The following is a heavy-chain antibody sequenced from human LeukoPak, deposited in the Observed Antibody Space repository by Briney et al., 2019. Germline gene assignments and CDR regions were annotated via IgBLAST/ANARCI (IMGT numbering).Heavy chain of an antibody. J-gene: IGHJ4*02. CDR3: ARDPLYGDYADY. D-gene: IGHD4-17*01. V-gene: IGHV3-21*01. CDR1: GFTFSSYS. Sequence: GGSLRLSCAASGFTFSSYSMNWVRQAPGKGLEWVSSISSSSSYIYYADSVKGRFTISRDNAKNSLYLQMNSLRAEDTAVYYCARDPLYGDYADYWGQGTLVTASS. CDR2: ISSSSSYI.